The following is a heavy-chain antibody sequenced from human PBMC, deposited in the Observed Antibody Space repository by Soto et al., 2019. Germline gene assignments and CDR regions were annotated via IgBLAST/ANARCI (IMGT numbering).Heavy chain of an antibody. CDR1: GFTFSSYA. D-gene: IGHD4-17*01. Sequence: GGSLRLSCAASGFTFSSYAMHWVRQAPGKGLEWVAVISYDGSNKYYADSVKGRFTISRDNAKSSLFLQMNSLRPDDTALYYCAKDMKWGGMTTIHYFDSWGQGTLVTVSS. CDR2: ISYDGSNK. J-gene: IGHJ4*02. CDR3: AKDMKWGGMTTIHYFDS. V-gene: IGHV3-30-3*02.